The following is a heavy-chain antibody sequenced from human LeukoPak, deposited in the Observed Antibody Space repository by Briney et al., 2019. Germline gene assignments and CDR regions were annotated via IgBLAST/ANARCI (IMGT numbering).Heavy chain of an antibody. CDR3: TRDGRVGELPRPSHY. CDR1: GFTFGDYA. V-gene: IGHV3-49*03. D-gene: IGHD1-26*01. J-gene: IGHJ4*02. Sequence: GGSLRLSCTASGFTFGDYAMSWFRQAPGKGLEWVGFIRSKAYGGTTEYAASVKGRFTISRDDSKSIAYLQMNSLKIEDTAVYYCTRDGRVGELPRPSHYWGQGTLVTLSS. CDR2: IRSKAYGGTT.